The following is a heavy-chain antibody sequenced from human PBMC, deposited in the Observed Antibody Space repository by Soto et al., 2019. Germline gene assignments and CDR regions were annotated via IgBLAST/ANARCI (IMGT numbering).Heavy chain of an antibody. CDR1: GGSISSGGYS. J-gene: IGHJ4*02. D-gene: IGHD4-17*01. V-gene: IGHV4-30-2*01. CDR2: IYHSGST. Sequence: QLQLQESGSGLVKPSQTLSLTCAVSGGSISSGGYSWSWIRQPPGKGLEWIGYIYHSGSTDYNPSPNSRFTISVDRSKNQISLKLSSVTAADTAVYYGARGMTTVTTFDYWGQGTLVTVSS. CDR3: ARGMTTVTTFDY.